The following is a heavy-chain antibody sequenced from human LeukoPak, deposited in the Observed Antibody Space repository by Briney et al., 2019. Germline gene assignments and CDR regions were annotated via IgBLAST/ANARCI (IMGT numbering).Heavy chain of an antibody. V-gene: IGHV3-11*01. CDR2: VSSSDSTT. J-gene: IGHJ4*02. D-gene: IGHD1-26*01. Sequence: PGGSLRLSCAASGFIFSDYYMSWIREAPGEGLEWVSYVSSSDSTTYYADSVKGRFTISRDNSKNTLYLQMNSLRAEDTAVYYCARVREGIVGATWGQGTLVTVSS. CDR3: ARVREGIVGAT. CDR1: GFIFSDYY.